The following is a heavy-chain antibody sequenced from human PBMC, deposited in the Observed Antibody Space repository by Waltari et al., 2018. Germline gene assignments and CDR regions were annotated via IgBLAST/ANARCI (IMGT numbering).Heavy chain of an antibody. J-gene: IGHJ5*02. V-gene: IGHV3-21*01. CDR2: ISSSSSYI. Sequence: EVQLVESGGGLVKPGGSVRLSCAASGFTSRSCTMNWVRTAPGKGLEWVSSISSSSSYIYYADSVKGRFTISRDNAKNSLYLQMNSLRAEDTAVYYCARTSYRGLSWFDPWGQGTLVTVSS. CDR3: ARTSYRGLSWFDP. CDR1: GFTSRSCT. D-gene: IGHD3-10*01.